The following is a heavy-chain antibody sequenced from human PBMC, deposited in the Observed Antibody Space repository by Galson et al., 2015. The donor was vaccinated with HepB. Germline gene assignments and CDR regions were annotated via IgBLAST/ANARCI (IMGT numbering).Heavy chain of an antibody. D-gene: IGHD2-8*02. CDR2: IIPIFGTA. CDR1: GCTFSSYA. J-gene: IGHJ6*02. Sequence: SVKVSCKASGCTFSSYAISWVRQAPGQGLEWMGGIIPIFGTANYAQKFQGRVTITAYESTSTAYMELSSLRSEDTAVYYCTRGAAVTKAPGSLYCHCGRDVWGQGTTVT. V-gene: IGHV1-69*13. CDR3: TRGAAVTKAPGSLYCHCGRDV.